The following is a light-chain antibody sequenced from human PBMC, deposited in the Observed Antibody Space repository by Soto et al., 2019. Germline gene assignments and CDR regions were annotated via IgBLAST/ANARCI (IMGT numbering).Light chain of an antibody. V-gene: IGKV3-20*01. CDR3: QQYGSLWT. CDR1: QSVSSGY. Sequence: EIVLTQSPGTLSLSPGERATLTCRASQSVSSGYLAWYQQKPGQAPRLLIYGASSRATGIPDRFSGSGSGTDFTLTISRLVPEDFAMYYCQQYGSLWTFGQGTKVESK. J-gene: IGKJ1*01. CDR2: GAS.